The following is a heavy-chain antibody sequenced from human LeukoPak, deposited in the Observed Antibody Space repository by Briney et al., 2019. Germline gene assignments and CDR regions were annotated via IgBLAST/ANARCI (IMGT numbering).Heavy chain of an antibody. CDR1: GYTFTSYY. J-gene: IGHJ4*02. Sequence: ASVKVSRKASGYTFTSYYMHWVRQAPGQGLEWMGIINPSGGSTSYAQKFQGRVTMTRDTSTSTVYMELSSLRSEDTAVYYCARDTSVDYYYDSSGYLDYWGQGTLVTVSS. CDR3: ARDTSVDYYYDSSGYLDY. CDR2: INPSGGST. V-gene: IGHV1-46*01. D-gene: IGHD3-22*01.